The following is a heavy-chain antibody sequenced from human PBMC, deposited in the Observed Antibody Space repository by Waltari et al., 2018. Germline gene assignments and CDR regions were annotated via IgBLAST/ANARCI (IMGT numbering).Heavy chain of an antibody. CDR1: GGSISSSSYY. Sequence: QLQLQESGPGLVKPSETLSLTCTVSGGSISSSSYYWGWIRQPPGKGLEWIGSIYYSGSTYYNPSLKSRVTISVDTSKNQFSLKLSSVTAADTAVYYCARARGSGGSCFDPWGQGTLVTVSS. CDR3: ARARGSGGSCFDP. V-gene: IGHV4-39*07. J-gene: IGHJ5*02. CDR2: IYYSGST. D-gene: IGHD2-15*01.